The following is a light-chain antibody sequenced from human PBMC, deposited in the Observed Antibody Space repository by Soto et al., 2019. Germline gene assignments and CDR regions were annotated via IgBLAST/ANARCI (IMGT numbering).Light chain of an antibody. Sequence: DIQMTQSPSSLSASVGDRVTITCRASQGISNYLAWYQQQPGKVPKLLIYAASTLQSVFPSRFSGSGSGTDFTLTISSLQPEAVATYYCQKYTIAPQPFGQGTKVESK. V-gene: IGKV1-27*01. CDR3: QKYTIAPQP. CDR1: QGISNY. J-gene: IGKJ1*01. CDR2: AAS.